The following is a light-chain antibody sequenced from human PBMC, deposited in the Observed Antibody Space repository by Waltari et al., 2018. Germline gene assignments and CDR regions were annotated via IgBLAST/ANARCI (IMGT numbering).Light chain of an antibody. CDR3: CSYAGSYTFGHV. CDR1: SSDVGGYNS. CDR2: DVS. J-gene: IGLJ1*01. V-gene: IGLV2-11*01. Sequence: QSALTQPRSVSGSPGQSVTISCTGTSSDVGGYNSVSWYQQHPGKAPKLMIYDVSKRPSGVPDRFSGSKSGNTASLTISGLQAEDEADYYCCSYAGSYTFGHVFGTGTKVTVL.